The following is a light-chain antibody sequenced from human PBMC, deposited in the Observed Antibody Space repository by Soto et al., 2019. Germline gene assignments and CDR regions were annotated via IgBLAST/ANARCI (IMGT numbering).Light chain of an antibody. CDR3: SSYTSDTTWV. CDR2: EVI. Sequence: QSALTQPASVSGSPGQSITISCTGTSSDVGGYNYVSWYQQHPGKAPKVVVYEVINRPSGVSSRFSGFKSGYTAFLTISELQTEDEAVYHCSSYTSDTTWVFGGGTKLTVL. CDR1: SSDVGGYNY. J-gene: IGLJ3*02. V-gene: IGLV2-14*01.